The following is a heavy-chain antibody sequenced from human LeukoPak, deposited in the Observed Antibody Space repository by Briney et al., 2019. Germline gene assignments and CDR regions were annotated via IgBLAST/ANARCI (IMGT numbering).Heavy chain of an antibody. CDR2: ISDDGSNK. Sequence: GRSLRLSCAASGFTFRSYGMHWVCQAPGKGLEWVAVISDDGSNKYYADSVKGRFTISRDSSKNTLSLQMNSLRVEDTAVYYCAKDNKRYSCDYWGQGTLVTVSS. J-gene: IGHJ4*02. V-gene: IGHV3-30*18. CDR1: GFTFRSYG. CDR3: AKDNKRYSCDY. D-gene: IGHD5-18*01.